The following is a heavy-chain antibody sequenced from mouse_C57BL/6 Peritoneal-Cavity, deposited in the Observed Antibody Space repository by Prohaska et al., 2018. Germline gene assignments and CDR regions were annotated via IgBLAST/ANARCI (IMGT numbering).Heavy chain of an antibody. CDR1: GYTFTDYY. CDR3: ARKSGSYYGSSDRYFDV. CDR2: IYPGSGNT. Sequence: QIQLQQSGPELVKPGASVKISCKASGYTFTDYYINWVKQRPGQGLEWIGWIYPGSGNTKYNEKFKGKATLTVDTSSSTAYMQLSSLTSEDSAAYFCARKSGSYYGSSDRYFDVWGTGTTVTVSA. V-gene: IGHV1-84*01. D-gene: IGHD1-1*01. J-gene: IGHJ1*03.